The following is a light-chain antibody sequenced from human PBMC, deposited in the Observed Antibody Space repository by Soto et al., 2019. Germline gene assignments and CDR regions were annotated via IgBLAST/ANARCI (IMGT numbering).Light chain of an antibody. J-gene: IGKJ1*01. CDR1: RGISSN. Sequence: EIVMTQSPGTLSVSPGERATLSCRASRGISSNLAWYQQKIGQPPRLLIFRASTRASGIPARFSGGGSGTEFTLTISSLEPEDFAVYYCQQRSNWPTFGQGSKVDI. V-gene: IGKV3-15*01. CDR2: RAS. CDR3: QQRSNWPT.